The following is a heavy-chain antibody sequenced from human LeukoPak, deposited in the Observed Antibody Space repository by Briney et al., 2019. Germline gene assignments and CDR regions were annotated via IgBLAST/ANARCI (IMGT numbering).Heavy chain of an antibody. J-gene: IGHJ6*02. CDR2: ISPVSSYT. CDR1: GFTFSSYA. Sequence: GGSLRLSCAASGFTFSSYAMSWVRQAPGKGLEWVSTISPVSSYTWYAESVKGRFTIPRDNPKNSLYLQMDSLRAEDTAVYYCVRDVSRRIGMDVWGQGTTVSVSS. D-gene: IGHD2/OR15-2a*01. CDR3: VRDVSRRIGMDV. V-gene: IGHV3-21*01.